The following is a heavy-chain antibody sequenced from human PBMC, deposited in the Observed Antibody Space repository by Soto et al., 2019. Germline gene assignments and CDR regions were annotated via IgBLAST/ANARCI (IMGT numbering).Heavy chain of an antibody. CDR3: AISYVRGRSNWFDP. CDR1: SGSISSSNW. CDR2: IYHSGST. V-gene: IGHV4-4*02. J-gene: IGHJ5*02. D-gene: IGHD3-10*02. Sequence: SETLSLTCAVSSGSISSSNWWSWVRQPPGKGLEWIGEIYHSGSTNYNPSLKSRVTISVDKSKNQFSLKLSSVTAADTAVYYCAISYVRGRSNWFDPWGQGTLVIVSS.